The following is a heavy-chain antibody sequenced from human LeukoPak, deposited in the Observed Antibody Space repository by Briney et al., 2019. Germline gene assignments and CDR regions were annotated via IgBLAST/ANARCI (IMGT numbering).Heavy chain of an antibody. D-gene: IGHD4-23*01. CDR3: ARDRGDYGGPDH. CDR2: VYTTGST. CDR1: GGSISSYY. J-gene: IGHJ4*02. Sequence: PSETLSLTCTVSGGSISSYYWSWIRQAAGKGLEWIGRVYTTGSTNYNPSLKSRVTISVDTSKNQFSLKLSSVTAADTAVYYRARDRGDYGGPDHWGRGTLVTVSS. V-gene: IGHV4-4*07.